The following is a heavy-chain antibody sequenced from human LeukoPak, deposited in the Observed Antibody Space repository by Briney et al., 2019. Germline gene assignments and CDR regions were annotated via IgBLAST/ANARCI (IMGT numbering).Heavy chain of an antibody. CDR1: GGSFNGYY. CDR2: IYTSGST. V-gene: IGHV4-59*10. Sequence: PSETLSLTCAVYGGSFNGYYWSWIRQSPGKGLEWIGRIYTSGSTNYNPSLRGRVTISADTSTNQFPLRLSSVTAADTAVYYCAREGSVAAGYFQRWGQGTLVTVSS. D-gene: IGHD6-19*01. CDR3: AREGSVAAGYFQR. J-gene: IGHJ1*01.